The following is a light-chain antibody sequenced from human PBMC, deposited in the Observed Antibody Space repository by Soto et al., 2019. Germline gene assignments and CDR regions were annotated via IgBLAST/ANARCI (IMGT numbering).Light chain of an antibody. CDR2: EGS. J-gene: IGLJ2*01. Sequence: QSALTQPASVSGSPGQSITISCTGTSSDVGSYNLVSWYQQHPGKAPKLMIYEGSKRPSGVSNRFSGSKSGNTASLTISGLQAEDEADYYCSSYTTSILVLFGGGTKVTVL. CDR3: SSYTTSILVL. CDR1: SSDVGSYNL. V-gene: IGLV2-14*02.